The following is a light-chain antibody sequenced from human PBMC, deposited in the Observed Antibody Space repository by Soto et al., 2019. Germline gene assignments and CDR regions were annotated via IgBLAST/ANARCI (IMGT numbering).Light chain of an antibody. CDR1: QSCRNS. J-gene: IGKJ1*01. Sequence: DLQMTQSPSTLSASVGDRATITCRASQSCRNSLAWYQQKAGKAPTLLIYDASTLQSGVPSRFSGSGSGTDFTLTISCLQSEDFATYYCQQYYSYPRTFGQGTKVDIK. CDR3: QQYYSYPRT. V-gene: IGKV1-5*01. CDR2: DAS.